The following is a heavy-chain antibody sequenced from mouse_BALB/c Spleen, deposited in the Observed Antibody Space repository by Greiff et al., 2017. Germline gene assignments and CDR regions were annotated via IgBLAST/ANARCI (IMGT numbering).Heavy chain of an antibody. J-gene: IGHJ4*01. CDR3: ARLYYGSSYYAMDY. CDR2: ISNGGGST. Sequence: EVQLVESGGGLVQPGGSLKLSCAASGFTFSSYTMSWVRQTPEKRLEWVAYISNGGGSTYYPDTVKGRFTISRDNAKNTLYLQMSSLKSEDTAMYYCARLYYGSSYYAMDYWGQGTSVTVSS. D-gene: IGHD1-1*01. CDR1: GFTFSSYT. V-gene: IGHV5-12-2*01.